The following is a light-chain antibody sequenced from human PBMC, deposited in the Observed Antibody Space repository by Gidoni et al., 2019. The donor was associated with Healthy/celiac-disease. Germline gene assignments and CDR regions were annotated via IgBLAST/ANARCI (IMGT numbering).Light chain of an antibody. CDR1: KLGDKY. Sequence: SYELTQPPSVSVSPGQTTSITCSGDKLGDKYACWYQQKPGQSPMLVIYQDSKRPPGIPGRFSGSNSGNTATLTISGTQAMDEADYYCQAWDSSTAFVVFGGGTKLTVL. V-gene: IGLV3-1*01. CDR3: QAWDSSTAFVV. J-gene: IGLJ2*01. CDR2: QDS.